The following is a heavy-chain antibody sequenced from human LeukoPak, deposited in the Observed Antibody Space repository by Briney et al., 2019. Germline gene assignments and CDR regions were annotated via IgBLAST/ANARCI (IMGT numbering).Heavy chain of an antibody. CDR3: ARAKSRVGDGFDI. J-gene: IGHJ3*02. CDR2: INQDGTEK. CDR1: KFTFSKYW. V-gene: IGHV3-7*01. D-gene: IGHD3-16*01. Sequence: GGSLRLSCAASKFTFSKYWMSWVRQAPGKGLEWVANINQDGTEKYFGDSVKGRFTISGDNAKISLYLQMNSLRAEDTAVYYCARAKSRVGDGFDIWGQGTMVTVSS.